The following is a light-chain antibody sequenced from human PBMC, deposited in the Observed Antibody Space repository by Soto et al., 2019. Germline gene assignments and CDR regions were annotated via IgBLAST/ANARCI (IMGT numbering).Light chain of an antibody. CDR3: SSYTSSNTPYV. CDR2: EVT. Sequence: QSVLTQPASVSGSPGQSITISCTGTSSDVGGYNYVSWYQHHPGKAPKLILYEVTTHPSGVSSRFSGSKSGNTASLTISGLQADDEANYYCSSYTSSNTPYVFGTGTKLTVL. CDR1: SSDVGGYNY. V-gene: IGLV2-14*01. J-gene: IGLJ1*01.